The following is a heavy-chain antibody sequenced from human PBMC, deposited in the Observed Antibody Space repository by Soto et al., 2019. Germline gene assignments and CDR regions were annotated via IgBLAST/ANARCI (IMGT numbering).Heavy chain of an antibody. CDR1: GGSITGGYYF. Sequence: SETLSLTCTVSGGSITGGYYFWSWIRKPPGKGLEWIGYIYHSGNTYYNTSLKSRLTISIDTSKNQFSLKLSSVTAADTAVYYCARGRIAAGGTYNWFDPWGQGTLVTVSS. CDR3: ARGRIAAGGTYNWFDP. D-gene: IGHD6-13*01. J-gene: IGHJ5*02. CDR2: IYHSGNT. V-gene: IGHV4-30-4*01.